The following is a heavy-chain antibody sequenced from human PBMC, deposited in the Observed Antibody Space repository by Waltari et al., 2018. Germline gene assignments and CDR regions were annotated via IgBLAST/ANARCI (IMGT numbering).Heavy chain of an antibody. Sequence: QVQLQESGPGLVKPSDNLSLTCTFSGDFLSRSYLSLMPQPPGKGLEWVGYIYTSGSTNYNPSLKSRLTILLDTSKNQFSLKLSSVTAADTAVYYCARASAYYTIDYWGQGTLVTVSS. CDR2: IYTSGST. J-gene: IGHJ4*02. CDR3: ARASAYYTIDY. CDR1: GDFLSRSY. D-gene: IGHD3-3*01. V-gene: IGHV4-4*09.